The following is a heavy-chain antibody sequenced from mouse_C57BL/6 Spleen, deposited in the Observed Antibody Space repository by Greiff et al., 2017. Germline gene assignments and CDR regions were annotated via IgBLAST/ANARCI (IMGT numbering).Heavy chain of an antibody. CDR2: IAPSDSYT. CDR1: GYTFTSYW. D-gene: IGHD4-1*01. V-gene: IGHV1-69*01. CDR3: ASPLGRGGYFDY. Sequence: QVQLQQPGAELVMPGASVKLSCKASGYTFTSYWMHWVKQRPGQGLEWIGEIAPSDSYTNYNQKFKGKSTLTVDKSSSTAYMQLSSLTSEDSAVYYCASPLGRGGYFDYWGQGTTLTVSS. J-gene: IGHJ2*01.